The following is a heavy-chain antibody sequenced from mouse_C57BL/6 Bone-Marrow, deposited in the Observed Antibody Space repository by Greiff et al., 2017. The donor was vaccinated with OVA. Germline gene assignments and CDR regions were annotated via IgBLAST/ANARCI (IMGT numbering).Heavy chain of an antibody. V-gene: IGHV1-26*01. CDR3: ASRPIYYYGSSSFDY. CDR1: GYTFTDYY. J-gene: IGHJ2*01. CDR2: INPNNGGT. Sequence: VQLQQSGPELVKPGASMKISCKASGYTFTDYYMNWVKQSHGKSLEWIGDINPNNGGTSYNQKFKGKATLTVDKSSSTAYMELRSLTSEDSAVYYCASRPIYYYGSSSFDYWGQGTTLTVSS. D-gene: IGHD1-1*01.